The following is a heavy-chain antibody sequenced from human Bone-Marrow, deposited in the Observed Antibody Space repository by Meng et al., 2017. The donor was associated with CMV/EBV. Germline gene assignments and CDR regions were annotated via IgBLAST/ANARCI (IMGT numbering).Heavy chain of an antibody. J-gene: IGHJ4*02. Sequence: GGSLRLSCAASGFTFSSYSMNWVRQAPGKGLEWVSSISSSSSYIYYADSVKGRFTISRDNAKNPLYLQMNSLRAEDTAVYYCARKIYYGSGSYPGDWGQGPRVTCYS. CDR3: ARKIYYGSGSYPGD. D-gene: IGHD3-10*01. CDR1: GFTFSSYS. V-gene: IGHV3-21*01. CDR2: ISSSSSYI.